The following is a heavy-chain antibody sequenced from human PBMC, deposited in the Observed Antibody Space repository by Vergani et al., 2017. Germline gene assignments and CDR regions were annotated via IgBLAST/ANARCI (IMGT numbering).Heavy chain of an antibody. V-gene: IGHV3-33*01. Sequence: QVQLVESGGGVVQPGRSLRLSCAASGFTFSSYGMHWVRQAPGKGLEWVAVIWYDGSNKYYADSVKGRFTISRDNSKNTLYLQMNSLRAEDTAVYYCARDGASRYCVGVCNLYYMDVWAKGPRSPSP. J-gene: IGHJ6*03. CDR2: IWYDGSNK. CDR3: ARDGASRYCVGVCNLYYMDV. D-gene: IGHD2-21*01. CDR1: GFTFSSYG.